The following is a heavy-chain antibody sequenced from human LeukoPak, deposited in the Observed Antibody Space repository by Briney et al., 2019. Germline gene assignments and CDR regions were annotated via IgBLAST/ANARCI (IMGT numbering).Heavy chain of an antibody. CDR1: GFTFSTYA. CDR3: AKSMVRGVIDY. Sequence: GGSLRLSCAASGFTFSTYAMHWVRQAPGKGLEWMAVISYDGSKKYYADSVKGRFTISRDNSKNTLYLQMNSLRAEDTAVYYCAKSMVRGVIDYWGQGTLVTVSS. CDR2: ISYDGSKK. J-gene: IGHJ4*02. D-gene: IGHD3-10*01. V-gene: IGHV3-30*04.